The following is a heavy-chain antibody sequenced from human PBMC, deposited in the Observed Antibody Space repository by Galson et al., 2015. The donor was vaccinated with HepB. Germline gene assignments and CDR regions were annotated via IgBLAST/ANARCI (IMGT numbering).Heavy chain of an antibody. J-gene: IGHJ6*02. CDR2: TIPIFGTP. D-gene: IGHD3-22*01. V-gene: IGHV1-69*13. CDR3: TRAMYYDRSGYFLESDYYYYGMDV. Sequence: SVKVSCKASGGSFSNYAVNWVRQAPGRGLEWMGVTIPIFGTPNYAQKFQGRVTVTADESSSTVYMELSSLRPEDTAIYYCTRAMYYDRSGYFLESDYYYYGMDVWGQGTKVTVSS. CDR1: GGSFSNYA.